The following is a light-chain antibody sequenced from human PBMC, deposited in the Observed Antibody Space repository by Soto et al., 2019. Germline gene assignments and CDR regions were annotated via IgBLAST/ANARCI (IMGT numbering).Light chain of an antibody. CDR1: QSVSRY. J-gene: IGKJ5*01. CDR3: PQPNTWTPIT. Sequence: EIVLTQSPATLSLSPGERASLSCRASQSVSRYLAWYQQRPGQAPRLLIYDTSNRATGIPARFSGSGSGTDFTLTISSLDPQDFVDYYCPQPNTWTPITFGQGTRLDIK. CDR2: DTS. V-gene: IGKV3-11*01.